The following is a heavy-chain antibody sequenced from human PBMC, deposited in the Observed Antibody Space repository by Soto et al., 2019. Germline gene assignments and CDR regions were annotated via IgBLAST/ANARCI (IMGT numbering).Heavy chain of an antibody. CDR1: GFSFSSYG. V-gene: IGHV3-30*18. Sequence: QVQLVESGGGVVQPGRSLGLSCAASGFSFSSYGMHWVRQAPGKGLEWVAVISYDVTNKYYADSVKGRFTISRDNSKNTLYLQMNRLRAEDTAVYYCAKDLRIAVAGTDYFDSWGQGTLVTVSS. CDR2: ISYDVTNK. J-gene: IGHJ4*02. D-gene: IGHD6-19*01. CDR3: AKDLRIAVAGTDYFDS.